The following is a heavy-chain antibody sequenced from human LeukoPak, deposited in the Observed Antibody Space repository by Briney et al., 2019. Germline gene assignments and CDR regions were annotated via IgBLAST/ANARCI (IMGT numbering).Heavy chain of an antibody. CDR2: ISWNSGTI. Sequence: PGGSLRLSCAASGLTFDDYAMHWVRQAPGKGLEWVSGISWNSGTIGYADSVKGRFTISRDNAKKSLYLQMNSLRAEDTALYYCAKGPLSSGQWLVPPLDYWGQGTLVTVSS. CDR1: GLTFDDYA. D-gene: IGHD6-19*01. CDR3: AKGPLSSGQWLVPPLDY. V-gene: IGHV3-9*01. J-gene: IGHJ4*02.